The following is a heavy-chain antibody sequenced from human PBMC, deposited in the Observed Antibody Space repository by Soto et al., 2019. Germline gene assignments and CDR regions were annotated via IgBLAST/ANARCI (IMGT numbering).Heavy chain of an antibody. D-gene: IGHD6-6*01. CDR2: TYYRSKWYN. CDR1: GDSVSSNSGA. J-gene: IGHJ6*02. Sequence: SQTLSLTCASCGDSVSSNSGAWNWIRRSPSRGLEWLGRTYYRSKWYNDFAVSVKSRITINPDTSKNQFSLQLNSVTPEDTAVYYCVRQYRDSQYYSGLDVWGQGTTVSVSS. CDR3: VRQYRDSQYYSGLDV. V-gene: IGHV6-1*01.